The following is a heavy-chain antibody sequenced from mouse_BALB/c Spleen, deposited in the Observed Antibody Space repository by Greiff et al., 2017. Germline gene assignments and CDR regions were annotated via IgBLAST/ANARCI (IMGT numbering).Heavy chain of an antibody. J-gene: IGHJ4*01. CDR2: INPYNDGT. CDR3: ASREVRRHYYAMDY. CDR1: GYTFTSYV. D-gene: IGHD2-14*01. Sequence: EVQLQQSGPELVKPGASVKMSCKASGYTFTSYVMHWVKQKPGQGLEWIGYINPYNDGTKYNEKFKGKATLTSDKSSSTAYMELSSLTSEDSAVYYCASREVRRHYYAMDYWGQGTSVTVSS. V-gene: IGHV1-14*01.